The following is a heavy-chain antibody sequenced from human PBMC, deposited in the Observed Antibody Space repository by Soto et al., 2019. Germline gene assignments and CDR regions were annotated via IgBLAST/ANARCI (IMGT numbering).Heavy chain of an antibody. V-gene: IGHV3-30*18. D-gene: IGHD4-17*01. CDR1: GFTFSSYG. J-gene: IGHJ4*02. Sequence: GGSLRLSCAACGFTFSSYGMHWVRQAPGKGLEWVAVISYDGSNKYYADSVKGRFTISRDNSKNTLYLQMNSLRAEDTAVYYCAKEGHGDYPLYYFDYWGQGTLVTVSS. CDR2: ISYDGSNK. CDR3: AKEGHGDYPLYYFDY.